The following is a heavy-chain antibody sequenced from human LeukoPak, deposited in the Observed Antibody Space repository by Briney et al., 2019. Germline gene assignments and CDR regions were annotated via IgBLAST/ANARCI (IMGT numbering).Heavy chain of an antibody. CDR3: ARRRQQLGHDY. CDR2: IYYSGST. Sequence: SGTLSLTCTVSGGSISSYYWSWIRQPPGKGLEWIGYIYYSGSTNYNPSLKSRVTISVDTSKNQFSLKLSSVTAADTAAYYCARRRQQLGHDYWGQGTLVTVSS. D-gene: IGHD6-13*01. J-gene: IGHJ4*02. V-gene: IGHV4-59*08. CDR1: GGSISSYY.